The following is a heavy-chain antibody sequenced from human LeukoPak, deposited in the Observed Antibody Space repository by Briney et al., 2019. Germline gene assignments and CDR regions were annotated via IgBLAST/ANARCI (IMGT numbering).Heavy chain of an antibody. V-gene: IGHV1-18*01. Sequence: EASVKVSCKASGYSFTNYVINWVRQVPGQGLELIGWISPYNGNTDYAQKLQGRVTLTTDTSTSTAYMELRSLRSDDTAVYYCARPGTSWYTTYYFDSWGQGTLVTVSS. CDR2: ISPYNGNT. CDR1: GYSFTNYV. J-gene: IGHJ4*02. CDR3: ARPGTSWYTTYYFDS. D-gene: IGHD6-13*01.